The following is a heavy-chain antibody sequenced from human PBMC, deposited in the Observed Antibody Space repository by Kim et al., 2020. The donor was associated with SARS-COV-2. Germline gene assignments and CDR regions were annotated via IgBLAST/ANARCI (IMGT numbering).Heavy chain of an antibody. V-gene: IGHV3-23*01. Sequence: GGSLRLSCAASGFTFSSYAMSWVRQAPGKGLEWVSAISGSGGSTYYADSVKGRFTISRDNSKNTLYLQMNSLRAEDTAVYYCAKDLAPPRRYFDWLPDHDAFDIWGQGTMVTVSS. CDR1: GFTFSSYA. D-gene: IGHD3-9*01. CDR3: AKDLAPPRRYFDWLPDHDAFDI. J-gene: IGHJ3*02. CDR2: ISGSGGST.